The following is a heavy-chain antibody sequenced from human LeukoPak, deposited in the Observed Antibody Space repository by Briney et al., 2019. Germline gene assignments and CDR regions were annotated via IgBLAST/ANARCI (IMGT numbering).Heavy chain of an antibody. CDR2: IIPILGIA. Sequence: SVKVSCKASGGTFSSYAISWVRQAPGQGPEWMGRIIPILGIANYAQKFQGRVTITADKSTSTAYMELSSLRSEDTAVYYCARDSIDYSNLGDYWGQGTLVTVSS. CDR3: ARDSIDYSNLGDY. V-gene: IGHV1-69*04. J-gene: IGHJ4*02. D-gene: IGHD4-11*01. CDR1: GGTFSSYA.